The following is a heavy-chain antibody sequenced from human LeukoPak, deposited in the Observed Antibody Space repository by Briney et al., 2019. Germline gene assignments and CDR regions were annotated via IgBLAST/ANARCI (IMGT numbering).Heavy chain of an antibody. Sequence: GRSLRLSFAASGFTFSSYAMHWVRQAPGKGLEWVAVISYDGSNKYYADSVKGRFTISRDNSKNTLYLQMNSLRAEDTAVYYCARDRIGFDYWGQGTLVTVSS. CDR3: ARDRIGFDY. CDR2: ISYDGSNK. J-gene: IGHJ4*02. V-gene: IGHV3-30-3*01. CDR1: GFTFSSYA.